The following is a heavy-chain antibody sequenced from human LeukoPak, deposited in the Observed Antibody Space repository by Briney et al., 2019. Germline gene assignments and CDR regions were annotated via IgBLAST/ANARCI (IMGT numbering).Heavy chain of an antibody. V-gene: IGHV3-21*01. CDR2: ISSSSSYI. Sequence: GGSLRLSCAASGFTFSSYSMNWVRQAPGKGLEWVSSISSSSSYIYYADSVKGRFTISRDNAKNSLYLQMNSLRAEDTAVYYCARGSVTMVRGVLSYWGQGTLVTVSS. CDR1: GFTFSSYS. CDR3: ARGSVTMVRGVLSY. D-gene: IGHD3-10*01. J-gene: IGHJ4*02.